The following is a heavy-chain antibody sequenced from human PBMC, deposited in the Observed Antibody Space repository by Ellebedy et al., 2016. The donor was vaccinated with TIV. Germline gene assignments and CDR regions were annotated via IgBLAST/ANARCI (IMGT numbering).Heavy chain of an antibody. J-gene: IGHJ5*02. CDR1: GYIFTAYY. V-gene: IGHV1-18*04. D-gene: IGHD4-17*01. CDR2: ISPYNGYA. CDR3: AREVYGDSLNWFDP. Sequence: ASVKVSCKTSGYIFTAYYIHWVRQATGQGLEWMGWISPYNGYASYAQKFQGRVTMTTDTSTSTAYMELRSLRSDDTAVYYCAREVYGDSLNWFDPWGQGTLVTVS.